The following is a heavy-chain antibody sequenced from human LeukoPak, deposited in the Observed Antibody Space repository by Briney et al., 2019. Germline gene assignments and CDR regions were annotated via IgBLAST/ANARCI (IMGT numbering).Heavy chain of an antibody. D-gene: IGHD5-18*01. J-gene: IGHJ4*02. CDR2: INPNSGGT. CDR3: ARVKSGYSYGYPY. Sequence: GASVTVSCKASGYTFTGYYMHWVRQAPGQGLEWMGRINPNSGGTNYAQKFQGRVTMTRDTSISTAYMELSRLRSDDTAVYYCARVKSGYSYGYPYWGQGTLVTVSS. V-gene: IGHV1-2*06. CDR1: GYTFTGYY.